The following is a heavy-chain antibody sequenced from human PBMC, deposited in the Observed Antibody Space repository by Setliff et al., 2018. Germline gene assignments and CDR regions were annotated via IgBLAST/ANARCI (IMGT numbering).Heavy chain of an antibody. CDR3: VSGTGFTKGPFDY. Sequence: SETLSLTCSVSGGSITRRTYSWGWVRQPPGKGLEWIGKVHFSGTTYYNLSLKSRVTISVDTTKNHFSLSLTSVTAADTSLYYCVSGTGFTKGPFDYWGPGILVTVSS. CDR2: VHFSGTT. CDR1: GGSITRRTYS. J-gene: IGHJ4*02. D-gene: IGHD3-9*01. V-gene: IGHV4-39*02.